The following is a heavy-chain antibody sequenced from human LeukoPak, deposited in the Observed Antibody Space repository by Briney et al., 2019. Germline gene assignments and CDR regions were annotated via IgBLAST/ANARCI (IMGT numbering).Heavy chain of an antibody. Sequence: ASVKVSCKDSGYTFTGYYMHWVRQAPGQGLDWLGWINPNSGGTNYAQKFQGRVTMTRDTSISTAYMELSRLRSDDTAVYYCARADPAGFGEGFYEYWGQGTLVTVSS. D-gene: IGHD3-10*01. CDR2: INPNSGGT. J-gene: IGHJ4*02. V-gene: IGHV1-2*02. CDR3: ARADPAGFGEGFYEY. CDR1: GYTFTGYY.